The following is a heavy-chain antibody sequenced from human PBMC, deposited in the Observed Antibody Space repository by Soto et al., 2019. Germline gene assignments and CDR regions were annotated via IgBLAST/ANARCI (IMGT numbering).Heavy chain of an antibody. Sequence: SETLSLTCGVYGGSFGGYYLSWIRQPPGKGLEWIGEIYHSGSTNYNPSLKSRVTISVDKSKNQFSLKLSSVTAADTAVYYCARHDYDFWSGYYHPNWFDPWGQGTLVTVSS. V-gene: IGHV4-34*01. D-gene: IGHD3-3*01. CDR2: IYHSGST. J-gene: IGHJ5*02. CDR1: GGSFGGYY. CDR3: ARHDYDFWSGYYHPNWFDP.